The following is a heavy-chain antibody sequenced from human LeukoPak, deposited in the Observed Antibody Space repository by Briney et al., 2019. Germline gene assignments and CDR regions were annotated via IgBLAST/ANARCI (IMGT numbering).Heavy chain of an antibody. CDR2: ITGSGGST. D-gene: IGHD3-3*01. J-gene: IGHJ4*02. Sequence: GGSLRLSCAASGFTFSNYAMRWVRQAPGKGLEWVSSITGSGGSTFYADSVRGRFTISRDNSKNTLYLQMNSLRAEDTAVYYCAKDVLRFLEWLFQALDYWGQGTLVTVSS. V-gene: IGHV3-23*01. CDR1: GFTFSNYA. CDR3: AKDVLRFLEWLFQALDY.